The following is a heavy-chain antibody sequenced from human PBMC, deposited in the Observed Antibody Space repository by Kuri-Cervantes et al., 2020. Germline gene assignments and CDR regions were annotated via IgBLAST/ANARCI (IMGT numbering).Heavy chain of an antibody. CDR2: ISYDGSNK. J-gene: IGHJ6*02. CDR1: GFTFSSYG. Sequence: GESLKISCAASGFTFSSYGMHWVRQAPGKGLEWVAVISYDGSNKYYADSVKGRFTISRDNSKNTLYLQMNSLRAEDTAVYYCAKRMTEDIVVVPAAMPVVTYYGMDVWGQGTTVTVSS. D-gene: IGHD2-2*01. CDR3: AKRMTEDIVVVPAAMPVVTYYGMDV. V-gene: IGHV3-30*18.